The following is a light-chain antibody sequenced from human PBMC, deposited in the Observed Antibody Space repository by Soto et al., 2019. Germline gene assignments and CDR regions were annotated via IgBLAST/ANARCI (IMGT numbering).Light chain of an antibody. CDR1: SSNIGSNT. CDR3: AAWDDILNGYV. V-gene: IGLV1-44*01. J-gene: IGLJ7*01. CDR2: SNY. Sequence: QSVLTQPPSASGTPGQRVTISCSGSSSNIGSNTVTWYQQLPGTAPKLLIYSNYDRPSAVPDRLSGSTSGTSAALVIRGLQSEDEADYYCAAWDDILNGYVFGGGTQLTVL.